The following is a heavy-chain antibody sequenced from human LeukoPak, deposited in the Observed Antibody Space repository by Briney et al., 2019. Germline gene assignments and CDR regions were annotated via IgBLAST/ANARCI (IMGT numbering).Heavy chain of an antibody. CDR1: GLTVSKNY. V-gene: IGHV3-23*01. D-gene: IGHD2-15*01. J-gene: IGHJ4*02. Sequence: GGSLRLSCAASGLTVSKNYMSWVRQAPGKGLEWVSGITASGDRTYYGDSVKGRFTMSRDNSKNTVYLQMNSLRVDDTAVYYCARRDIVVVVSASDYWGQGTLVTVSS. CDR2: ITASGDRT. CDR3: ARRDIVVVVSASDY.